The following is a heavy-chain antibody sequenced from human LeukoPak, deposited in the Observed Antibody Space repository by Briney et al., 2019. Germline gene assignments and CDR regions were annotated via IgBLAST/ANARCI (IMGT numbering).Heavy chain of an antibody. J-gene: IGHJ6*02. CDR1: GGTFSSYA. CDR2: IIPIFGIA. V-gene: IGHV1-69*04. Sequence: TSVKVSCKASGGTFSSYAISWVRQAPGQGLEWMGRIIPIFGIANYAQKFQGRVTITADKSTSTAYMELSSLRSEDTAVYYCARDLGYCSSTSCYYTPTKYYGMDVWGQGTLVTVSS. D-gene: IGHD2-2*01. CDR3: ARDLGYCSSTSCYYTPTKYYGMDV.